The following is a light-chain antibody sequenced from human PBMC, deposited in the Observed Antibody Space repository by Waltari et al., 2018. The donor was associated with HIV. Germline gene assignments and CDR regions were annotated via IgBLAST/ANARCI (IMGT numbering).Light chain of an antibody. J-gene: IGLJ3*02. Sequence: QSALTQPPSASGSPGQSVTISCTGTSSDVGGYNYVSWYQHHPGKAHKLMIYEVSKRPSGVPDRFSGSKSGSTASLTVSGLQAEDEADYYCSSYAGSNNRWVFGGGTKLTAL. CDR3: SSYAGSNNRWV. CDR1: SSDVGGYNY. V-gene: IGLV2-8*01. CDR2: EVS.